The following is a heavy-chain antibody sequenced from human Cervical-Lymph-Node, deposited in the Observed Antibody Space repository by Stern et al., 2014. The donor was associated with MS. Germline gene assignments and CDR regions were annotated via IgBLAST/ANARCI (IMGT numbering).Heavy chain of an antibody. V-gene: IGHV3-11*01. D-gene: IGHD1-26*01. Sequence: QVKLVESGGGLVKPGGSLRLSCAASGFTFSDSDMCWIRQAPGKGLEWVSYISSSGSNIYYADTVQGRFIITRANANNTQYMHMNSLRAEYTAVYYCARDLSEDYFDYWGQGTLVTVSS. CDR1: GFTFSDSD. CDR3: ARDLSEDYFDY. CDR2: ISSSGSNI. J-gene: IGHJ4*02.